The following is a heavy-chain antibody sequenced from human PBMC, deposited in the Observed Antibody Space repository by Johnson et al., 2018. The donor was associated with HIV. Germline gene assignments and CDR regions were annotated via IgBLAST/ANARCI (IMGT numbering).Heavy chain of an antibody. CDR1: GFTFSSYG. V-gene: IGHV3-30*18. J-gene: IGHJ3*01. CDR3: AKGYYDSSFGLDL. Sequence: QVQLVESGGGVVQPGRSLRLSCAASGFTFSSYGMHWVRQAPGKGLEWVAVISYDGSNKYYADSLKGRFTISRDNSKNTLYLQMNSLRAEDTAVYHCAKGYYDSSFGLDLWGQGTMVIVSS. CDR2: ISYDGSNK. D-gene: IGHD3-3*01.